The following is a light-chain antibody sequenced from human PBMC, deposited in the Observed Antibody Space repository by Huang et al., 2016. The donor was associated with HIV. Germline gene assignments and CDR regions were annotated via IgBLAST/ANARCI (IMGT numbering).Light chain of an antibody. CDR2: DAS. V-gene: IGKV3-11*01. Sequence: EIVLTQSPATLSLSPGERATLSCRASQSVNNYLAWYQQKPGQAPRLLIYDASNRATGIPARFSGGGSATDFTLTISSLEPEDSVVYYCHHRSGWPRTFGQGTKLEIK. J-gene: IGKJ2*01. CDR3: HHRSGWPRT. CDR1: QSVNNY.